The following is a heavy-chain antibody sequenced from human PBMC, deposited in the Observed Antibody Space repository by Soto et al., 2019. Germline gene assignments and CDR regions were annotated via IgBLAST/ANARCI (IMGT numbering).Heavy chain of an antibody. CDR1: GFTFSSYA. Sequence: PVGSLRLSCAASGFTFSSYAMSWVRQAPGKGLEWVSAISGSGGSTYYADSVKGRFTISRDNSKNTLYLQMNSLRAEDTAVYYCAKAVELSPRGYFDYWGQGTLVTFSS. CDR2: ISGSGGST. V-gene: IGHV3-23*01. CDR3: AKAVELSPRGYFDY. D-gene: IGHD1-7*01. J-gene: IGHJ4*02.